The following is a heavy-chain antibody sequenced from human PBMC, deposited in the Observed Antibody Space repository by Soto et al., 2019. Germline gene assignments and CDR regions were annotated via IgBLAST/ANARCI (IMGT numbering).Heavy chain of an antibody. J-gene: IGHJ4*02. V-gene: IGHV4-39*01. CDR1: GGSISSSSYY. Sequence: SETLSLTCTVSGGSISSSSYYWGWIRQPPGKGLEWIGSIYYSGSTYYNPSLKSRVTISVDTSKNQFSLKLSSVTAADTAVYYCARAWRSSGWYGFDYWGQGTLVTVAS. CDR3: ARAWRSSGWYGFDY. D-gene: IGHD6-19*01. CDR2: IYYSGST.